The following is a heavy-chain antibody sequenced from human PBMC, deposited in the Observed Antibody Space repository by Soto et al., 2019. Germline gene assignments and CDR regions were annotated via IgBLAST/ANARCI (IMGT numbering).Heavy chain of an antibody. CDR2: IYHSGST. Sequence: SESLSLTCTVSGGSISGSSYYWGWIRQPPGKGLEWIGSIYHSGSTNYNPSLKSRVTISVDKSKNQFSLKLSSVTAADTAVYYCAKGDDFWSGYYVCYYYYGMDVWGQGTTVTVSS. V-gene: IGHV4-39*07. CDR3: AKGDDFWSGYYVCYYYYGMDV. J-gene: IGHJ6*02. D-gene: IGHD3-3*01. CDR1: GGSISGSSYY.